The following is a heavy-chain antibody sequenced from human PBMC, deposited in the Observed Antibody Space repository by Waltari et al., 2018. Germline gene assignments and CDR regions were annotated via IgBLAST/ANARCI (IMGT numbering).Heavy chain of an antibody. J-gene: IGHJ4*02. Sequence: QVQLQESGPGLVKPSQTLSLTCTVSGGSISSGSYYWSWIRQPAGKGLEWIGYIYTSGITTYNPSLKSRVTISVDTSKNQCSLKLSSVTAADTAVYYCARGGSGSYGGNYWGQGTLVTVSS. D-gene: IGHD1-26*01. CDR1: GGSISSGSYY. CDR2: IYTSGIT. CDR3: ARGGSGSYGGNY. V-gene: IGHV4-61*09.